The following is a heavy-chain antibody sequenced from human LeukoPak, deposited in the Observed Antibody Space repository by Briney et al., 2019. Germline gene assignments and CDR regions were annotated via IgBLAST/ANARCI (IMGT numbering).Heavy chain of an antibody. CDR1: GFTFSSYW. CDR3: ARMKGGAHPLTGPDY. CDR2: IKQDGSEK. V-gene: IGHV3-7*01. J-gene: IGHJ4*02. D-gene: IGHD1-26*01. Sequence: GGSLRLSCAASGFTFSSYWMSWVRQAPGKGLERVANIKQDGSEKYYVDSVKGRFTISRDNAKNSLYLQMNSLRAEDTAVYYCARMKGGAHPLTGPDYWGQGTLVTVSS.